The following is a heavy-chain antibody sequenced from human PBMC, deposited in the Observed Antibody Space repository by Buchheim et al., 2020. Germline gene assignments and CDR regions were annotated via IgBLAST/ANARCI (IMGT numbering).Heavy chain of an antibody. Sequence: QVQLVESGGGVVQPGRSLRLSCAASGFTFSSYAMHWVRQAPGKGLEWVAVISYDGSNKYYADSVKGRFTISRDNSKNTMYLQMNSLRAEDTAVYYRAREQNGVHSYYYYGMDVWGQGTT. CDR2: ISYDGSNK. V-gene: IGHV3-30*04. CDR1: GFTFSSYA. J-gene: IGHJ6*02. D-gene: IGHD1-1*01. CDR3: AREQNGVHSYYYYGMDV.